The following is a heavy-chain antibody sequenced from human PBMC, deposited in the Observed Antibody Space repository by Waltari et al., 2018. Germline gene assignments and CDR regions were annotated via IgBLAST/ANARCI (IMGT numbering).Heavy chain of an antibody. CDR2: ISSSSSYI. J-gene: IGHJ4*02. CDR3: ARDFSDYGDYERDY. D-gene: IGHD4-17*01. CDR1: GFTFSSYS. V-gene: IGHV3-21*01. Sequence: EVQLVESGGGLVKPGGSLRLSCAASGFTFSSYSMNWVHQAPGKGLEWVSSISSSSSYIYYADSVKGRFTISRDNAKNSLYLQMNSLRAEDTAVYYCARDFSDYGDYERDYWGQGTLVTVSS.